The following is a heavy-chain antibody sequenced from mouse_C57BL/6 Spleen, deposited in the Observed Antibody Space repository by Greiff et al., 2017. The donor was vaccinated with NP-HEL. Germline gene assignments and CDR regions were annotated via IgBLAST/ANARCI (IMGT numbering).Heavy chain of an antibody. CDR1: GYTFTDYN. Sequence: VQLKQSGPELVKPGASVKMSCKASGYTFTDYNMHWVKQSHGKSLEWIGYINPNNGGTSYNQKFKGKATLTVNKSSSTAYMELRSLTSEDSAVYYCAGPGTAWFAYWGQGTLVTVSA. J-gene: IGHJ3*01. D-gene: IGHD4-1*01. CDR2: INPNNGGT. CDR3: AGPGTAWFAY. V-gene: IGHV1-22*01.